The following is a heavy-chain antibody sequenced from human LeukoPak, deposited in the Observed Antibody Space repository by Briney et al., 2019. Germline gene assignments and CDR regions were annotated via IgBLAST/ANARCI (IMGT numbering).Heavy chain of an antibody. CDR1: GFTFGDYA. CDR2: IRSKAYGGTT. J-gene: IGHJ4*02. V-gene: IGHV3-49*03. D-gene: IGHD3-9*01. CDR3: TRARGEYYDILTGPFDY. Sequence: PGGSLRLSCTASGFTFGDYAMSWFRQAPGKGLEWVGFIRSKAYGGTTEYAASVKGRFTISRDDSKSIAYLQMNSLKTEDTAVYYCTRARGEYYDILTGPFDYWGQGTLVTVSS.